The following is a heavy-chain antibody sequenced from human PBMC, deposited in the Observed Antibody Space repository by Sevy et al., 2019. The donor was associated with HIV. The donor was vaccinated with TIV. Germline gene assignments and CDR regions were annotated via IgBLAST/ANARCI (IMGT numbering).Heavy chain of an antibody. CDR2: VNH. CDR3: ARGVEGVVPSPIIGLGPWAKYWSFDL. V-gene: IGHV4-34*01. D-gene: IGHD2-2*02. J-gene: IGHJ2*01. CDR1: GVSFSGFS. Sequence: SETLSLTCAVSGVSFSGFSWNWIRQPPGKGLEWIGEVNHYSPSLKSRATISLDTSKNQFSLKLHSVTAADTALYFCARGVEGVVPSPIIGLGPWAKYWSFDLWGRGTLVTVSS.